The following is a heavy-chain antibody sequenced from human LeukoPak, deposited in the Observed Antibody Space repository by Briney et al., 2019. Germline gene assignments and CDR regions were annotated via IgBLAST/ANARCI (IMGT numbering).Heavy chain of an antibody. D-gene: IGHD2/OR15-2a*01. J-gene: IGHJ4*02. CDR1: GFIFSSYG. Sequence: RGSLRLSCAASGFIFSSYGMHWVRQAPGKGLEWVAVISYDGSNEYFADSVKGRFTVSRDNSKNTLYLQMNSLRPEDTAVYYCAKDLGVGAYLLFDYITSGLDSWGQGTLVTVSS. CDR2: ISYDGSNE. CDR3: AKDLGVGAYLLFDYITSGLDS. V-gene: IGHV3-30*18.